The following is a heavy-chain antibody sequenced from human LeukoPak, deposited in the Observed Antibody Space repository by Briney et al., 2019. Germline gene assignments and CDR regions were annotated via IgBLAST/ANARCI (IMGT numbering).Heavy chain of an antibody. D-gene: IGHD6-6*01. CDR3: ARDGEYSSTYYYYYYYMDV. J-gene: IGHJ6*03. CDR1: GGSISSGSYY. CDR2: IYTSGST. Sequence: PSQTLSLTCTVSGGSISSGSYYWSWIRQPAGKGLEWIGRIYTSGSTNYNPSLKSRVTISVDTSKNQFSLKLSSVTAAGTAVYYCARDGEYSSTYYYYYYYMDVWGKGTTVTVSS. V-gene: IGHV4-61*02.